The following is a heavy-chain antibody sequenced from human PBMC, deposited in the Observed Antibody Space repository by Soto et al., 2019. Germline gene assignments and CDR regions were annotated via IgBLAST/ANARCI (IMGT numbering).Heavy chain of an antibody. D-gene: IGHD3-22*01. V-gene: IGHV3-23*01. CDR2: ISGSGGST. CDR1: GFTFSSYA. CDR3: AKDPLTYYYDSSGPRIIDY. J-gene: IGHJ4*02. Sequence: GSLRLSCAASGFTFSSYAMSWVRQAPGKGLEWVSAISGSGGSTYYADSVKGRFTISRDNSKNTLYLQMNSLRAEDTAVYYCAKDPLTYYYDSSGPRIIDYWGQGTLVTVSS.